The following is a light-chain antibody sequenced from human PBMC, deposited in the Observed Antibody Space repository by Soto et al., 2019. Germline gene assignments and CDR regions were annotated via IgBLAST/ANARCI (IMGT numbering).Light chain of an antibody. CDR2: EVS. Sequence: QSVLTQPASVSGSPGQSVTISCTGTISDVGGYNYVSWYQQHPGKAPKLVIFEVSIRPSGVSIRSSGSKSGNTASLTISGLQTEDEADYYCSSYTSRPSLFVFGSGTKV. CDR1: ISDVGGYNY. CDR3: SSYTSRPSLFV. J-gene: IGLJ6*01. V-gene: IGLV2-14*01.